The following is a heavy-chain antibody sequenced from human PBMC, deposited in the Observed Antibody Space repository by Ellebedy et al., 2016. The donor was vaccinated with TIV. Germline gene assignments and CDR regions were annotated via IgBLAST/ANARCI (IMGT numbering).Heavy chain of an antibody. CDR1: GYTFTGYY. CDR2: INPNSGGT. D-gene: IGHD6-19*01. Sequence: ASVKVSCXASGYTFTGYYMHWVRQAPGQGLEWMGWINPNSGGTNYAQKFQGRVTMTGDTSISTAYMELSRLRSDDTAVYYCARVRASGWYGPAGYWGQGTLVTVSS. J-gene: IGHJ4*02. CDR3: ARVRASGWYGPAGY. V-gene: IGHV1-2*02.